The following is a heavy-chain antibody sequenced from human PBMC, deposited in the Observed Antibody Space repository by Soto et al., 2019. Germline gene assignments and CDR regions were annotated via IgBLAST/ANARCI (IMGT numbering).Heavy chain of an antibody. Sequence: QVQLVQSGAEVKETGASVGISCKASGYTFSSNYIHWVRQAPGQGLEWMGIINPRDGRTSYAPKFQDRVTMTMDTSTGTVNLVLSSLRSEDTAVYYCAREGSYYFDSRMDYWGQGTLVSVSS. CDR1: GYTFSSNY. D-gene: IGHD3-22*01. CDR2: INPRDGRT. V-gene: IGHV1-46*01. J-gene: IGHJ4*02. CDR3: AREGSYYFDSRMDY.